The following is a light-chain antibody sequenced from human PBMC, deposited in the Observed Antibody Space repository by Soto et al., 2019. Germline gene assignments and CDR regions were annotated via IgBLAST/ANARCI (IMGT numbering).Light chain of an antibody. Sequence: IQLTQSPSSLSASVGDRVTITCRASQDISGYVAWYQQRPGKAPKLLIYKASTLKSGVPSRFSGSGSGTEFTLTISSLQPDDFATYYCQHYNSYSEAFGQGTKVELK. J-gene: IGKJ1*01. CDR2: KAS. V-gene: IGKV1-5*03. CDR1: QDISGY. CDR3: QHYNSYSEA.